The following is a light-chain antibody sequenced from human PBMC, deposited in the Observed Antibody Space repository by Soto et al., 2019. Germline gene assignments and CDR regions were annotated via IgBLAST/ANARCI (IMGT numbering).Light chain of an antibody. CDR1: QSVSSSY. CDR2: GAS. J-gene: IGKJ1*01. Sequence: EIVLTQSPGTLSLSPGERATLSCRASQSVSSSYLDWYQQKPGQAPRLLIYGASSRATGIPDRFSGSGSGTDFTLTISRLEPDDFAVYYCQQYGSSPQTFGQGTKVEIK. V-gene: IGKV3-20*01. CDR3: QQYGSSPQT.